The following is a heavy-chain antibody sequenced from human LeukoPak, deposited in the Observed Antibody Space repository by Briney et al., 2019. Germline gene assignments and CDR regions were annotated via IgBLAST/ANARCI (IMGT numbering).Heavy chain of an antibody. Sequence: SETLSLTCTVSGCSISSGGYYWRWLRQHPGKGLEWIGYIYYSGSTYYNPSLKSRVTISVDTSKNQFSLKLSSVTAADTAVYYCSGTMVRGVIISFDYWGQGTLVTVSS. V-gene: IGHV4-31*03. CDR2: IYYSGST. D-gene: IGHD3-10*01. CDR1: GCSISSGGYY. J-gene: IGHJ4*02. CDR3: SGTMVRGVIISFDY.